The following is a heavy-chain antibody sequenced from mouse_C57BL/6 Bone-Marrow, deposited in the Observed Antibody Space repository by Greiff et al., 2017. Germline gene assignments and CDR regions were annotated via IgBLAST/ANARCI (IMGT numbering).Heavy chain of an antibody. CDR3: ARILLGRGFDY. V-gene: IGHV1-7*01. J-gene: IGHJ2*01. Sequence: QVQLKESGPELAKPGASVKLSCKASGYTFTSYWMHWVKQRPGQGLEWIGYINPSSGYTKYNQKFKDKATLTADKSSSTAYMQLSSMTYEDSAVYYCARILLGRGFDYWGQGTTLTVSS. CDR2: INPSSGYT. D-gene: IGHD2-10*01. CDR1: GYTFTSYW.